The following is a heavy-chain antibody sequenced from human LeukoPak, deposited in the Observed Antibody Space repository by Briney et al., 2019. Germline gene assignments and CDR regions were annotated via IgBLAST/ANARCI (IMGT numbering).Heavy chain of an antibody. V-gene: IGHV3-11*01. J-gene: IGHJ4*02. D-gene: IGHD6-13*01. Sequence: WGALRLSCAASGFTFSDYYISWIRQAPGKGLEWVSYISSSGSTIYYADSVKGRFTISRDNAKNSLYLQMNSLRAEDTAVYYCARDSSGYSSSWSQGTLVTVSS. CDR3: ARDSSGYSSS. CDR2: ISSSGSTI. CDR1: GFTFSDYY.